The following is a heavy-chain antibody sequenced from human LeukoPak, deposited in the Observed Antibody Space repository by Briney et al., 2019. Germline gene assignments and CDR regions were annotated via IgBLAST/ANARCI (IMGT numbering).Heavy chain of an antibody. V-gene: IGHV4-34*01. D-gene: IGHD5-12*01. CDR2: INHSGTS. J-gene: IGHJ4*02. CDR3: ARDSGYDRGIDY. CDR1: GGFFSDYY. Sequence: SETLSLTCAVYGGFFSDYYWNWIRQPPGKGLEWIGEINHSGTSNYNPSLKSRVTISVDTPKNQFSLKLSSVTAADTAVYYCARDSGYDRGIDYWGQGTLVTVSS.